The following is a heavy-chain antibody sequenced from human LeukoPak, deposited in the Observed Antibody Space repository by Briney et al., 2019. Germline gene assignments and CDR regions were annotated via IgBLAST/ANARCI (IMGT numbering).Heavy chain of an antibody. CDR1: GFTFSSYW. D-gene: IGHD3-3*01. CDR2: INSDGSST. J-gene: IGHJ4*02. Sequence: PGGSLRLSCAASGFTFSSYWMHWVRQAPGKGLVWVSRINSDGSSTSYADSVKGRFTISRDNAKNTLYLQMNSLRAEDTAVYYCARGVNDFWSGSDFDYWGPGTLVTVSS. CDR3: ARGVNDFWSGSDFDY. V-gene: IGHV3-74*01.